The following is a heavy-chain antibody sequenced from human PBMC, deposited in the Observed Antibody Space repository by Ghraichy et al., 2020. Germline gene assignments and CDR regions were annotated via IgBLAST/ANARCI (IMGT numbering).Heavy chain of an antibody. D-gene: IGHD1-26*01. CDR2: IYYSGST. Sequence: SETLSLTCTVSGGSISSGGYYWSWIRQHPGKGLEWIGYIYYSGSTYYNPSLKSRVTISVDTSKNQFSLKLSSVTAADTAVYYCARDLSGSYDSGRGDGMDVWGQGTTVTVSS. V-gene: IGHV4-31*03. J-gene: IGHJ6*02. CDR3: ARDLSGSYDSGRGDGMDV. CDR1: GGSISSGGYY.